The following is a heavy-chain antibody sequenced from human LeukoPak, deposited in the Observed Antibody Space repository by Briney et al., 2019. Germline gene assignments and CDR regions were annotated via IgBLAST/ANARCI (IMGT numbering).Heavy chain of an antibody. J-gene: IGHJ4*02. Sequence: GRSLRLSCAASGFTFSSYGMHWVRQAPGKGLGWVAVISYDGSNKYYADSVKGRFTISRDNSKNTLYLQMNSLRAEDTAVYYCARSSRRGYYFDYWGQGTLVTVSS. CDR3: ARSSRRGYYFDY. V-gene: IGHV3-30*03. D-gene: IGHD3-16*01. CDR1: GFTFSSYG. CDR2: ISYDGSNK.